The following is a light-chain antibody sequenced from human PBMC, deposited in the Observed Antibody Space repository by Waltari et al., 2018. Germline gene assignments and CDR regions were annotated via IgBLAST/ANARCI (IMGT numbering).Light chain of an antibody. Sequence: DIVLTQSPDSLALSLVERATINCKSSQSVLYNSNKKNYVPWYQQRPRQPPKLLISWASMREAGVPDRFSGSGSGTDFTLTISSLQAEDVAVYYCQQYYITPWAFGQGTKVEIK. CDR1: QSVLYNSNKKNY. CDR3: QQYYITPWA. J-gene: IGKJ1*01. V-gene: IGKV4-1*01. CDR2: WAS.